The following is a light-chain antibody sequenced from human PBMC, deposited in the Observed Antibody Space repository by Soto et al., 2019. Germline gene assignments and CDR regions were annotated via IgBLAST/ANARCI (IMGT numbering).Light chain of an antibody. CDR3: QQYNNRPPL. CDR1: QSVSNN. J-gene: IGKJ1*01. V-gene: IGKV3-15*01. Sequence: EIVLTQSPGTLSLSPGERATLSCRASQSVSNNYLAWYQQKPGQAPRLLIHGASTRATGIPARFSGSGSGTEFTLTISSLQSEDFAVYYCQQYNNRPPLFGQGTKVDI. CDR2: GAS.